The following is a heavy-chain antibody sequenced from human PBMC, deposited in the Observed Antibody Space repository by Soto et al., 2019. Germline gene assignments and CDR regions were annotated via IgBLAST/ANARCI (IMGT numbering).Heavy chain of an antibody. CDR1: GGSISSSNW. CDR3: ARVIATAVQWFDP. Sequence: SETLSLTCAVSGGSISSSNWWSWVRQPPGKGLEWIGEIYHSGSTNYNPSLKSRVTISVDKSKNQFSLKLSSVTAADTAVYYCARVIATAVQWFDPWGQGTLVTVSS. CDR2: IYHSGST. V-gene: IGHV4-4*02. J-gene: IGHJ5*02. D-gene: IGHD6-13*01.